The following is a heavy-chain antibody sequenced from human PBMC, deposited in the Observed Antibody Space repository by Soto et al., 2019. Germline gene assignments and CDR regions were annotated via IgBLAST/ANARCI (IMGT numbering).Heavy chain of an antibody. J-gene: IGHJ4*02. CDR3: TTVFDF. CDR1: GFTFSNAW. D-gene: IGHD3-3*01. CDR2: IKTKTDGGTT. V-gene: IGHV3-15*01. Sequence: GGSLRLSCAASGFTFSNAWMSWVRQAPGKGLGWVGLIKTKTDGGTTDYTAPVKGRFTISRDDSENTLYLQMNSLKTEDTAVYYCTTVFDFRGQGPLVTVPQ.